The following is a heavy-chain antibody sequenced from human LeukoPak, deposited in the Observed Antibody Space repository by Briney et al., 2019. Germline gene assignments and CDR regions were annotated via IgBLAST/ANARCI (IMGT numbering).Heavy chain of an antibody. CDR1: GGTFSSYA. V-gene: IGHV1-69*06. CDR3: ARDQIGYNWKGGYYFDY. CDR2: IIPIFGTA. D-gene: IGHD1-1*01. J-gene: IGHJ4*02. Sequence: SVKVSCKASGGTFSSYAISWVRQAPGQGLEWMGGIIPIFGTANYAQKFQGGVTITADKSTSTAYMELSSLRSEDTAVYYCARDQIGYNWKGGYYFDYWGQGTLVTVSS.